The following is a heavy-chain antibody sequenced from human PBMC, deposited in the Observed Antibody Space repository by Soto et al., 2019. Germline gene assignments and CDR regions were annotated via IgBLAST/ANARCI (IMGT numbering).Heavy chain of an antibody. Sequence: PSETLSLTCTFSGCSISNYYWIWIRQPPGKGLEWIGYIYYSGSTYYNPSLKSRVTIAVDTSKNQFSLKLSSVTAADTAVYYCARTSYDSSGTAADPWGQGTLVTVSS. CDR1: GCSISNYY. J-gene: IGHJ5*02. CDR2: IYYSGST. CDR3: ARTSYDSSGTAADP. V-gene: IGHV4-59*06. D-gene: IGHD3-22*01.